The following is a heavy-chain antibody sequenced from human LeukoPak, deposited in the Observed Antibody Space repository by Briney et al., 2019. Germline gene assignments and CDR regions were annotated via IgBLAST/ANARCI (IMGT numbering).Heavy chain of an antibody. J-gene: IGHJ6*03. CDR3: ARDPFTRLYCTNGVCYTRGYMDV. Sequence: GGSLRLSCAASGFTFDDYGMSWVRQAPGKGLEWVSGINWNGGSTGYADSVKGRFTISRDNAKNSLYLQMNSLRAEDTAVYYCARDPFTRLYCTNGVCYTRGYMDVWGKGTTVTVSS. CDR2: INWNGGST. D-gene: IGHD2-8*01. V-gene: IGHV3-20*04. CDR1: GFTFDDYG.